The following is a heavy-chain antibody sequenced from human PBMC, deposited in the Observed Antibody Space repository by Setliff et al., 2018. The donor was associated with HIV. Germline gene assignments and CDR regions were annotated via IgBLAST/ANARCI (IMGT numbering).Heavy chain of an antibody. CDR2: ISGYNGNT. J-gene: IGHJ6*02. CDR3: AKEAVAGSIPVLIYYYYGMDV. Sequence: GASVKVSCKASGYTFTAYGINWVRQAPGLGLEWMGWISGYNGNTEYAQKFQGRVTMTRDTSTSTAYMEVRGLRSDDTAVYYCAKEAVAGSIPVLIYYYYGMDVWGQGTAVTVSS. CDR1: GYTFTAYG. V-gene: IGHV1-18*01. D-gene: IGHD6-19*01.